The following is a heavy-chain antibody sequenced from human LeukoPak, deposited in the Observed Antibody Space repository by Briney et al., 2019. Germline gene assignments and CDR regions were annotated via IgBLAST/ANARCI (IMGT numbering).Heavy chain of an antibody. CDR2: ISGSGGST. J-gene: IGHJ4*02. CDR1: GFSFSNAW. V-gene: IGHV3-23*01. CDR3: AKDYYEAD. D-gene: IGHD3-22*01. Sequence: GGSLRLSCAASGFSFSNAWMSWVRQAPGKGLEWVSAISGSGGSTYYADSVKGRFTVSRDNSKNTVYMQMNSLRAEDTAVYYCAKDYYEADWGQGTLVTVSS.